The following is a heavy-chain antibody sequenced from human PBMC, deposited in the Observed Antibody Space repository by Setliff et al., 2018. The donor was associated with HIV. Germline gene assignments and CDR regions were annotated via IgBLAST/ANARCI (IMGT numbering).Heavy chain of an antibody. Sequence: SVKVSCKASGGTFNTHAFSWVRQAPGQGLEWMGGIIPVRGLANYARNFQGRVTITADTSTNTAYLEVGSLRSEDTAIYYCARHYFDSNSYYRPPFDSWGQGTPVTVSS. CDR3: ARHYFDSNSYYRPPFDS. J-gene: IGHJ5*01. D-gene: IGHD3-22*01. CDR2: IIPVRGLA. CDR1: GGTFNTHA. V-gene: IGHV1-69*10.